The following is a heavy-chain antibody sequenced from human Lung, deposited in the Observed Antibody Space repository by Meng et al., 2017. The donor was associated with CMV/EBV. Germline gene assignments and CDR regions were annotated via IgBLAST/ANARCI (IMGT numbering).Heavy chain of an antibody. CDR1: CDSITNHTW. V-gene: IGHV4-4*02. CDR2: IPHRGSS. J-gene: IGHJ1*01. Sequence: QVRLRESCPALVKPSEPLSPTCGVSCDSITNHTWWACVRQPPGKGLEWIGEIPHRGSSAYNPSLKSRVSMSIDKSKNQFSLKLTSVTAADTAVYHCLRRSGGSVWGQGTLVTVSS. CDR3: LRRSGGSV. D-gene: IGHD3-10*01.